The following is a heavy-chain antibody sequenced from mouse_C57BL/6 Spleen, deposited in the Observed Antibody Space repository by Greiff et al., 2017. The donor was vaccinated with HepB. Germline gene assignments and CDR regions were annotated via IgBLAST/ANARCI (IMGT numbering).Heavy chain of an antibody. V-gene: IGHV1-54*01. J-gene: IGHJ1*03. Sequence: VQLQQSGAELVRPGTSVKVSCKASGYAFTNYLIEWVKQRPGQGLEWIGVINPGSGGTNYNEKFKGKATLTADKSSSTAYMQLSSLTSEDSAVYFGARALYYYGSSSDFDVWGTGTTVTVSS. D-gene: IGHD1-1*01. CDR2: INPGSGGT. CDR1: GYAFTNYL. CDR3: ARALYYYGSSSDFDV.